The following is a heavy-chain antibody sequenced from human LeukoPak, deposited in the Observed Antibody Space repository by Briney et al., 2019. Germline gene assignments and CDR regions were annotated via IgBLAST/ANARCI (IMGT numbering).Heavy chain of an antibody. D-gene: IGHD3-10*01. Sequence: GGSLRLSCAASGFTFSSYGMHWVRQAPGKGLEWVAFIRYDGSNKYYADSVKGRFTISRDNSKNTLYLQMNSLRAEDTAVYYCAKLAPPRDLPGVDVWGKGTTVTVSS. CDR1: GFTFSSYG. CDR3: AKLAPPRDLPGVDV. V-gene: IGHV3-30*02. J-gene: IGHJ6*04. CDR2: IRYDGSNK.